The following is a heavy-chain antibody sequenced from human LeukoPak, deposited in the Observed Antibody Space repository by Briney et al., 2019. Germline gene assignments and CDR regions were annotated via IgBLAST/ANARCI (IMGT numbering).Heavy chain of an antibody. CDR2: ISGSGGST. Sequence: GGALRLSRAAPLITLISYAMSWVRQAPGKGLEWVSAISGSGGSTYYADSVKGGFTISREKSKNTLYLKMNSLRAEDTAVYYCAKGGILYPFDYWGQGTLVTVSS. D-gene: IGHD2-8*01. CDR1: LITLISYA. J-gene: IGHJ4*02. V-gene: IGHV3-23*01. CDR3: AKGGILYPFDY.